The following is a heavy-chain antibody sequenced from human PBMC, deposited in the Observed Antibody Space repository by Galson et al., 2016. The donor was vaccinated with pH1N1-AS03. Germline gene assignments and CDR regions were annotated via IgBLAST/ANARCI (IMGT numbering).Heavy chain of an antibody. J-gene: IGHJ6*02. V-gene: IGHV3-48*03. D-gene: IGHD5-12*01. Sequence: SLRLSCAAFGFTFRIHEMNWVRQAPGKGLEWVAYISDSGGARYHADSVKGRFTISRDNDRKSLHLQMNSLRVEDTAIYYCARDLKWGFGGGLTYGMDVWGQGTTVTVSS. CDR2: ISDSGGAR. CDR3: ARDLKWGFGGGLTYGMDV. CDR1: GFTFRIHE.